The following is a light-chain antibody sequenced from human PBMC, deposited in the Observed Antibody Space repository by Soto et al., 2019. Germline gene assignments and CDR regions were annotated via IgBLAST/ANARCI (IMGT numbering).Light chain of an antibody. CDR1: QPVSSSY. CDR2: GAS. V-gene: IGKV3-20*01. CDR3: QQCGISTWP. Sequence: EIVLTQSPGILSLSPGERATLSCRASQPVSSSYLAWYQQKPGQAPRLLIYGASTRATGIPDRFSGSGSGTDFTLTISRLEPEDVAVYYGQQCGISTWPFGQGTKVDIK. J-gene: IGKJ1*01.